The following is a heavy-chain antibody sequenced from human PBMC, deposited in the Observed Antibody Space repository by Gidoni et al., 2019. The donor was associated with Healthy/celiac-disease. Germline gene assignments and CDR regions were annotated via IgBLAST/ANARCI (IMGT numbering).Heavy chain of an antibody. D-gene: IGHD3-16*01. Sequence: EVQLVESGGGLVKPGGSLRLSCAASGFTFSSYSMNWVRQAPGKGLEWVSSISSSSSYIYYADSVKGRFTISRDNAKNSLYLQMNSLRAEDTAVYYCASSYMITFGGAGDWGQGTLVTVSS. CDR1: GFTFSSYS. J-gene: IGHJ4*02. CDR2: ISSSSSYI. V-gene: IGHV3-21*01. CDR3: ASSYMITFGGAGD.